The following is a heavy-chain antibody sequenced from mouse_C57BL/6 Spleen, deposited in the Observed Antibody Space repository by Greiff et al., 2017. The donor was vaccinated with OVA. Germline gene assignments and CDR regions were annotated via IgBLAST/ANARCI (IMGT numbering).Heavy chain of an antibody. J-gene: IGHJ2*01. D-gene: IGHD4-1*01. Sequence: QVQLQQSGAELAKPGASVKLSCKASGCTFTSYWMHWVKQRPGQGLEWIGYINPSSGYTRYNQKFKDKATLTADKSSSTAYMQLSSLTYEDSAVYYCARSYNWDGGGYWGQGTTLTVSS. V-gene: IGHV1-7*01. CDR3: ARSYNWDGGGY. CDR2: INPSSGYT. CDR1: GCTFTSYW.